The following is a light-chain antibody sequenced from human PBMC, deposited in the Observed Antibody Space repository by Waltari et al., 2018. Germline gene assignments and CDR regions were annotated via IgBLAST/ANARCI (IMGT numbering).Light chain of an antibody. Sequence: QSALTQPASVSGSPGQSITIPCTGTSSDGGSYNLVSWYQQHPGKAPKLMIYEVSKRPSGVSSRLSGSKSGNTASLTISGLQAEDEADYYCCSYAGSPWVFGGGTKLTVL. J-gene: IGLJ3*02. CDR3: CSYAGSPWV. CDR2: EVS. V-gene: IGLV2-23*02. CDR1: SSDGGSYNL.